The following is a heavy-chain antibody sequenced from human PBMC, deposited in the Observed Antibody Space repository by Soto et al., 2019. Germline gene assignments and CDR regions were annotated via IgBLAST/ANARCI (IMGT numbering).Heavy chain of an antibody. Sequence: QVQLVESGGGVVQPGRSLRLSCAASGFTFSSYGMHWVRQAPGKGLEWVAVISYDGSNKYYADSVKGRFTISRDNSKNTLYLQMNSLRAEDTAVYYCAKDYPDSGSYDYWGQGTLVTVSS. D-gene: IGHD1-26*01. CDR3: AKDYPDSGSYDY. J-gene: IGHJ4*02. V-gene: IGHV3-30*18. CDR2: ISYDGSNK. CDR1: GFTFSSYG.